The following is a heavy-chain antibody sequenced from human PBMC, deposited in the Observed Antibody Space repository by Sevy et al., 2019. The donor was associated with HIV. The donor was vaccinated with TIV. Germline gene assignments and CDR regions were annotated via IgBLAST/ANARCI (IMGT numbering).Heavy chain of an antibody. V-gene: IGHV1-69*13. D-gene: IGHD2-2*01. CDR2: IIPIFGTA. Sequence: ASVKVSCKASGGTFSSYAISWVRQAPGQGLEWMGGIIPIFGTANYAQKFQGRVTITADESTSTAYMELSSLRSEDTAVYYCARDGPSLGYCSSTSCHRWFDPWGQGTLVTVSS. CDR3: ARDGPSLGYCSSTSCHRWFDP. J-gene: IGHJ5*02. CDR1: GGTFSSYA.